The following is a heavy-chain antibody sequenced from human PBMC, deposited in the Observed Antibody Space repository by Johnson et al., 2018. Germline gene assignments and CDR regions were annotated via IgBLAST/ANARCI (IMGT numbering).Heavy chain of an antibody. CDR2: IYTSGDP. Sequence: QVQLQESGPGLVKPSQTLSLTCTVSGGSITSGNNAWRWIRQPAGKGLEWVGRIYTSGDPNYNPPLSSRVTESLATSKNQLSLRLTSVTAADTAIYYCARGNSHYYFYMDVWGKGTTVTVSS. J-gene: IGHJ6*03. V-gene: IGHV4-61*02. D-gene: IGHD4-23*01. CDR1: GGSITSGNNA. CDR3: ARGNSHYYFYMDV.